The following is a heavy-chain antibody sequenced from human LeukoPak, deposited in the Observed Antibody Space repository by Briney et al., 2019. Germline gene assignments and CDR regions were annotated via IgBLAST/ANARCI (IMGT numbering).Heavy chain of an antibody. CDR2: IYYSGST. CDR1: GDSISNYY. J-gene: IGHJ3*02. V-gene: IGHV4-59*13. Sequence: SETLSLTCSVSGDSISNYYWSWIRQPPGKGLEWIGYIYYSGSTNYNPSLKSRVSISVDTSKNQFSLKLSSVTAADTAVYYCARYRNEALFAFDIWGQGTMVTVSS. CDR3: ARYRNEALFAFDI. D-gene: IGHD1-14*01.